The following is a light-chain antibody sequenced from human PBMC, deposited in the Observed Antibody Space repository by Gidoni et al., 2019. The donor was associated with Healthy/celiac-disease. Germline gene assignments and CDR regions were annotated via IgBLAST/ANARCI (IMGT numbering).Light chain of an antibody. CDR2: AAS. J-gene: IGKJ4*01. V-gene: IGKV1-39*01. CDR1: QSISSY. Sequence: DIQITQSPSSLSASVGDRVTITCRASQSISSYLNWYQQKPGKAPKLLIYAASSLQSGVPSRFSGSGSVTDFTLTISSLQPEDFATYYCQQSYSTPPLTFGGGTKVEIK. CDR3: QQSYSTPPLT.